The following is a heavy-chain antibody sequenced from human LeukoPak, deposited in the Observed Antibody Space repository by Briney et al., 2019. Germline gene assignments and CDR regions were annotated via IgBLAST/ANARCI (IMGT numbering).Heavy chain of an antibody. CDR3: ARGYCSGDCFTLFDY. J-gene: IGHJ4*02. CDR1: GYRFTGYY. Sequence: ASVKVSCKASGYRFTGYYMHWVRQAPGQGLEWMGWINPNSGGTNYAQKFQGRVTMTRDTSISTAYMELSSLRSDDTAVYYCARGYCSGDCFTLFDYWGQGTLATVSS. D-gene: IGHD2-21*02. CDR2: INPNSGGT. V-gene: IGHV1-2*02.